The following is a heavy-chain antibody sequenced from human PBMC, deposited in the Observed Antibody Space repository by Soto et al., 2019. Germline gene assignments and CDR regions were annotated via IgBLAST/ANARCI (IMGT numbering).Heavy chain of an antibody. CDR3: AKLHWGNYDILTGYYEDPDY. D-gene: IGHD3-9*01. CDR2: ISYDGSNK. V-gene: IGHV3-30*18. J-gene: IGHJ4*02. CDR1: GFTFSSYG. Sequence: GGSLRLSCAASGFTFSSYGMHWVRQAPGKGLEWVAVISYDGSNKYYADSVKGRFTISRDNSKNTLYLQMNSLRAEDTAVYYCAKLHWGNYDILTGYYEDPDYWGQGTLVTVSS.